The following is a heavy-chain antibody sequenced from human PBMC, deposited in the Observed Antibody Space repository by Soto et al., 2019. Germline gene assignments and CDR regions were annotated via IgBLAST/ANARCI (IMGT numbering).Heavy chain of an antibody. Sequence: SETLSLTCTVSGGSISTSSYYWVWIREPPGKGLEWIGGIYYSGSTYYNPSLKSRVTISVDTSKNQFSLKLSSVTAADTAVYYCAGQGSTYYDFWSGYPNGMDVWGQGTTVTVSS. V-gene: IGHV4-39*01. J-gene: IGHJ6*02. CDR2: IYYSGST. CDR3: AGQGSTYYDFWSGYPNGMDV. D-gene: IGHD3-3*01. CDR1: GGSISTSSYY.